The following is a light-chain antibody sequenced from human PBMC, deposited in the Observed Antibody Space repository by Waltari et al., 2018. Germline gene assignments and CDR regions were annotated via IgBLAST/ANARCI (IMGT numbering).Light chain of an antibody. CDR2: DDI. V-gene: IGLV3-21*02. Sequence: VLTQPASVSVAPGQTATITCGGKSIGTKSVHWYQQTAGQTPVLVVYDDIKRPSGVPERVSGSNSGNTATLTISRVEDGDEADYYCQVWDSSSNHAVFGGGTKLTVL. CDR3: QVWDSSSNHAV. CDR1: SIGTKS. J-gene: IGLJ2*01.